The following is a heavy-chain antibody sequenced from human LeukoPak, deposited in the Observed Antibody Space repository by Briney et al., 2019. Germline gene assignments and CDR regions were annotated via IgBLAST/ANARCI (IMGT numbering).Heavy chain of an antibody. D-gene: IGHD6-13*01. J-gene: IGHJ5*02. Sequence: SETLSLTCTVSGGSISSGGYYWSWIRQPPGKGLEWIGYIYYSGSTNYNPSLKSRVTISVDTSKNQFSLKLSSVTAADTAVYYCARGLGIAAAGTGWFDPWGQGTLVTVSS. V-gene: IGHV4-61*08. CDR1: GGSISSGGYY. CDR2: IYYSGST. CDR3: ARGLGIAAAGTGWFDP.